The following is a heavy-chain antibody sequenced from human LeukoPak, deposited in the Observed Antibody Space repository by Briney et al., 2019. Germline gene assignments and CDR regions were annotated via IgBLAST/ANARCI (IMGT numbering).Heavy chain of an antibody. CDR3: ARGLQYYYDFWSGYPRGAFDY. D-gene: IGHD3-3*01. Sequence: SETLSLTCTVSGGSISSSSYYWAWIRQPPGKGLEWIGSIYYSGNTYYKSSLKSRVTIAVDTSKNQFSLKLNSVTAADTAVYYCARGLQYYYDFWSGYPRGAFDYWGQGTLVTVSS. J-gene: IGHJ4*02. CDR2: IYYSGNT. V-gene: IGHV4-39*07. CDR1: GGSISSSSYY.